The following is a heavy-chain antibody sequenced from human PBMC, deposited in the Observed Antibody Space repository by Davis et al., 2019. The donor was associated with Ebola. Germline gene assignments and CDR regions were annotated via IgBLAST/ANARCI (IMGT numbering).Heavy chain of an antibody. D-gene: IGHD4-17*01. Sequence: AASVKVSCKASGGTFRSYAISWVRQAPGKGLEWMGGIIPIFGTANYAQKFQGSVTITADKSTSTAYMELSSLSSEDTAVYYCARTTDGDYPNYYYYYGMDVWGQGTTVTVSS. V-gene: IGHV1-69*06. J-gene: IGHJ6*02. CDR2: IIPIFGTA. CDR3: ARTTDGDYPNYYYYYGMDV. CDR1: GGTFRSYA.